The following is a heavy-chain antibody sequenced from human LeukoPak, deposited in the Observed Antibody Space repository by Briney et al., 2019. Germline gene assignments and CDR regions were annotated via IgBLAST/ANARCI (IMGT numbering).Heavy chain of an antibody. J-gene: IGHJ4*02. Sequence: SETLSLTCTVSGGSISSHYWSWIRQPPGKGLEWIGYIYYSGSTNYNPSLKSRVTISVDTSKNQFSLELSSVTAADTAVYYCARAAVDKRWLQRLNFDYWGRGTLVTVSS. CDR1: GGSISSHY. CDR3: ARAAVDKRWLQRLNFDY. CDR2: IYYSGST. D-gene: IGHD5-24*01. V-gene: IGHV4-59*11.